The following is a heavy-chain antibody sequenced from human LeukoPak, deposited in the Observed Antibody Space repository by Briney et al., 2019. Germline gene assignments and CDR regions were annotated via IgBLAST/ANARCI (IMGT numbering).Heavy chain of an antibody. Sequence: SETLSLTCTVSGGSISSAGYYWTWIRQPAGKGLEWIGRTYTSGYTNYNPSLKSRVTISVDTSKNQFSLKLSSVTAADTAAYYCARVFRNSSGRIVYYFDYWGQGTLVTVSS. CDR2: TYTSGYT. CDR3: ARVFRNSSGRIVYYFDY. V-gene: IGHV4-61*02. J-gene: IGHJ4*02. D-gene: IGHD6-19*01. CDR1: GGSISSAGYY.